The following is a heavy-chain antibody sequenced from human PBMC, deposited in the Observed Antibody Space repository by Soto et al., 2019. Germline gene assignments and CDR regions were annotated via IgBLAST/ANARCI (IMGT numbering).Heavy chain of an antibody. CDR3: GSSSARWNWFDP. J-gene: IGHJ5*02. CDR2: IGTPDQT. D-gene: IGHD6-6*01. V-gene: IGHV3-23*01. Sequence: EVELLQSGGGLVQPGGSLRLSCVDSGLSFSIYAFNWVRQAPGKGLEWVSTIGTPDQTYYADSVKGRFTISRDDSRSTLYLHMSSLRAEDTAVYYCGSSSARWNWFDPWGQGTLVTVSS. CDR1: GLSFSIYA.